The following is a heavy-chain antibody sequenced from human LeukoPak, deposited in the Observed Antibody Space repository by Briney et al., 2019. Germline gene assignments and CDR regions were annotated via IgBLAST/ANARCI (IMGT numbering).Heavy chain of an antibody. D-gene: IGHD6-13*01. V-gene: IGHV3-30-3*01. Sequence: GRSLRLSCAASGFTFSSYAMHWVRQAPGKGLEWVAVISYDGSNKYYADSVKGRFTISRDNSKNTLYLQMNSLRAEDTAVYYCAGTGYSSSWGGGYFDYWGQGTLVTVSS. CDR1: GFTFSSYA. J-gene: IGHJ4*02. CDR2: ISYDGSNK. CDR3: AGTGYSSSWGGGYFDY.